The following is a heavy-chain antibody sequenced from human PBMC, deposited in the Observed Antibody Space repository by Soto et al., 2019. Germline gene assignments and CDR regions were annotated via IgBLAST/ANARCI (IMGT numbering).Heavy chain of an antibody. Sequence: QVTISADKSISTAYLQWNSLKASDTAMYYCARRGGDYSDYNFDYWGQGTLVTVSS. D-gene: IGHD4-17*01. CDR3: ARRGGDYSDYNFDY. J-gene: IGHJ4*02. V-gene: IGHV5-51*01.